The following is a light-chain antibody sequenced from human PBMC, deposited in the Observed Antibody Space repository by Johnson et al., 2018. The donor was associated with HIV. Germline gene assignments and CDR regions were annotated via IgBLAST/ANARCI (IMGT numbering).Light chain of an antibody. CDR1: SSNIGNNY. V-gene: IGLV1-51*01. CDR2: DNN. J-gene: IGLJ1*01. Sequence: QSVLTQPPSVSAAPGQKVTISCSGSSSNIGNNYVSWYQQLPGTAPKLLIYDNNKRPSGIPDRFSGSKSGTSATLGITGLQTGGEADYYCGTWDSSLSAYVFGTGTQVTVL. CDR3: GTWDSSLSAYV.